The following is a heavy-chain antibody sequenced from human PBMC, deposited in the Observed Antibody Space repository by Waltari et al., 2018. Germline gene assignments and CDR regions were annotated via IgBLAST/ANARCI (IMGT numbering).Heavy chain of an antibody. CDR2: ISWNSVSK. D-gene: IGHD3-10*01. Sequence: EVQLVESGGGLVQPGRSLRLSCVASGFSFEDNSMHWVRQAPGKCMGCVSGISWNSVSKGYADSVKGRFTISRDNAKNALYLQMNSLRNEDSALYYCAKGGRALWFGEFDYWGQGTLVTVPS. CDR1: GFSFEDNS. CDR3: AKGGRALWFGEFDY. J-gene: IGHJ4*02. V-gene: IGHV3-9*01.